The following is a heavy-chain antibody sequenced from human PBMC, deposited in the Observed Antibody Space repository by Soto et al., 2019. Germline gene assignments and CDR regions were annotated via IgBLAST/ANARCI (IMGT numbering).Heavy chain of an antibody. CDR1: GFTFGSYA. CDR3: AKDLNSVSVAVGFFDY. J-gene: IGHJ4*02. D-gene: IGHD2-15*01. Sequence: GGSLRLSCAASGFTFGSYAMTWVRQAPGKGLEWVSIISGDGATTYSAASVKGRLTISRDNSKDTLYLQMNSLRAEDTAIYYCAKDLNSVSVAVGFFDYWGQGTPVTVSS. V-gene: IGHV3-23*01. CDR2: ISGDGATT.